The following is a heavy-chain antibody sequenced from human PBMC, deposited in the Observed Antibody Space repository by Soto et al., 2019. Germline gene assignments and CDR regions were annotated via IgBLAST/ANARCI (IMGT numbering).Heavy chain of an antibody. D-gene: IGHD2-15*01. CDR3: TTDCSGGSCYPGASYYFYAMDV. CDR1: GFTFSAAW. Sequence: GGSLRLSCAASGFTFSAAWMGWVRQAPGKGLEWVGRIKSKTSGGTTDYAAPVKGRFTISRDDSKTTLYLHMNSLKTEDTAVYYCTTDCSGGSCYPGASYYFYAMDVWGQGTTVTVSS. CDR2: IKSKTSGGTT. J-gene: IGHJ6*02. V-gene: IGHV3-15*01.